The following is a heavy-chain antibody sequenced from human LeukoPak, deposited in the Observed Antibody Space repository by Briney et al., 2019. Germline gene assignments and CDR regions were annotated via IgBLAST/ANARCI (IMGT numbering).Heavy chain of an antibody. J-gene: IGHJ4*02. Sequence: PGGSLRLSCAASGFTFSNHNMNWVRQAPGKGLEWISYISSGRTTSYADSVKGRFTISRDNAKNSLHLQMNSLKDGDTAVYYCATSGTYRFDYWGQGTLVPSPQ. CDR3: ATSGTYRFDY. V-gene: IGHV3-48*02. CDR2: ISSGRTT. D-gene: IGHD1-26*01. CDR1: GFTFSNHN.